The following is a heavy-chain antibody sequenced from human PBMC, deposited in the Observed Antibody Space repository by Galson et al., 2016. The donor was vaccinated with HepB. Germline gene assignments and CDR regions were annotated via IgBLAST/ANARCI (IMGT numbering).Heavy chain of an antibody. D-gene: IGHD3-10*01. CDR3: ARDKYYVSGRYYNFYYGMDV. J-gene: IGHJ6*04. CDR1: GFTFSDFY. CDR2: ISSSGSNI. Sequence: SLRLSCAASGFTFSDFYMSWVRQAPGEGLEWISHISSSGSNIQYADSVKGRFTISRDNAKNSLYLQMNSLRAEDTAVYYCARDKYYVSGRYYNFYYGMDVWGKGTTVTVSS. V-gene: IGHV3-11*01.